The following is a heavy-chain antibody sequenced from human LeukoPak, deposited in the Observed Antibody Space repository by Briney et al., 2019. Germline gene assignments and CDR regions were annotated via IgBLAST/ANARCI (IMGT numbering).Heavy chain of an antibody. CDR2: IKQDGSEK. CDR3: ARVGAEYFQH. V-gene: IGHV3-7*04. Sequence: GGSLRLSCAASGFTFSSDWMSWVRQAPGKGLEWVANIKQDGSEKYYVDSVKGRFTISRDNAKNSLYLQMNSLRAEDTAVYYCARVGAEYFQHWGQGTLVTVSS. CDR1: GFTFSSDW. J-gene: IGHJ1*01.